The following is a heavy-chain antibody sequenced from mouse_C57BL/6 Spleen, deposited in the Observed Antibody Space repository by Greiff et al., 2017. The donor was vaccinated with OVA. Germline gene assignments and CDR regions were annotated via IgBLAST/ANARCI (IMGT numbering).Heavy chain of an antibody. J-gene: IGHJ4*01. V-gene: IGHV5-15*01. CDR1: GFTFSDYG. CDR2: ISNLAYSI. Sequence: EVKLMESGGGLVQPGGSLKLSCAASGFTFSDYGMAWVRQAPRKGPEWVAFISNLAYSIYYADTVTGRFTISRENAKNTLYLEMSSLRSEDTAMYYCARHGYGSSYAMDYWGQGTSVTVSS. D-gene: IGHD1-1*01. CDR3: ARHGYGSSYAMDY.